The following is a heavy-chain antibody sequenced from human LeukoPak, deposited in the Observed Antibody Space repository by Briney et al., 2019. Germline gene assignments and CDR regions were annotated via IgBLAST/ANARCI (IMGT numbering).Heavy chain of an antibody. J-gene: IGHJ4*02. V-gene: IGHV4-4*07. D-gene: IGHD3-22*01. CDR3: ARGRYYYDSSGYSLGY. CDR1: GGSISSYY. Sequence: SETLSLTCTVSGGSISSYYWSWIRQPAGNGLDWIGRVYTSGSTNYNPSLKSRVTMSVDTSKNQFSLKLSSVTAADTAMYYCARGRYYYDSSGYSLGYWGQGTLVTVSS. CDR2: VYTSGST.